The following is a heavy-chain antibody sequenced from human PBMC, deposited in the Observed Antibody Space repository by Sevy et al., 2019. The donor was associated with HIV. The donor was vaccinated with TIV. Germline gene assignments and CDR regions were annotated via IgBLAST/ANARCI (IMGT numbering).Heavy chain of an antibody. CDR1: GFTFSSYS. CDR2: ISSSSTI. CDR3: ARDGETQPFDY. V-gene: IGHV3-48*02. Sequence: GGSLRLSCAASGFTFSSYSMNWVRQAPGKGLEWVSYISSSSTIYYADSVKGRFTISRDNAKNSLYLQMNSLRDEDTAVYYCARDGETQPFDYWGQGTLVTVSS. D-gene: IGHD7-27*01. J-gene: IGHJ4*02.